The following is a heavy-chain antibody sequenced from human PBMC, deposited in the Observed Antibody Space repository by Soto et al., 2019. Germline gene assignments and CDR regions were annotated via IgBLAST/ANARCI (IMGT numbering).Heavy chain of an antibody. D-gene: IGHD2-15*01. Sequence: QVQLVQSGAEVKKPGSSVKVSCKASGGTFSSYAISWVRQAPGQGLEWMGGIIPIFGTANYAQKCQGRVTITADDSKSTAYMELSSLRSEDTAVYYCASHIVVVVAAPRHGWNYGMDVWGQGTTVTVSS. CDR3: ASHIVVVVAAPRHGWNYGMDV. CDR2: IIPIFGTA. V-gene: IGHV1-69*01. J-gene: IGHJ6*02. CDR1: GGTFSSYA.